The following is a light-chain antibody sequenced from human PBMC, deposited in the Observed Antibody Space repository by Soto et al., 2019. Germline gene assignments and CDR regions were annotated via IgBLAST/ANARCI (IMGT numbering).Light chain of an antibody. Sequence: DIQMTQSPSTLSAYVGDRVTITCRASQSISSWLAWYQQKPGKAPKLLIDKASILESAVPSRLSGSGSGTEFTPTISSLQPDDFATYYCQPYNRLSAFGGGTKVQIK. CDR2: KAS. CDR3: QPYNRLSA. CDR1: QSISSW. J-gene: IGKJ4*01. V-gene: IGKV1-5*03.